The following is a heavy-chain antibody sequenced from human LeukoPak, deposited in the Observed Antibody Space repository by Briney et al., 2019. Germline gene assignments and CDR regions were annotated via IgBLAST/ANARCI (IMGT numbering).Heavy chain of an antibody. CDR2: ISSSSSYI. D-gene: IGHD2-2*01. CDR3: ASVRYCSSTSCLEGALDP. Sequence: GGSLRLSSAASGFTFSSYSMNWVRQAPGKGLEWVSSISSSSSYIYYADSVKGRFTISRDNAKNSLYLQMNSLRAEDTAVYYCASVRYCSSTSCLEGALDPWGQGTLVTVSS. V-gene: IGHV3-21*01. J-gene: IGHJ5*02. CDR1: GFTFSSYS.